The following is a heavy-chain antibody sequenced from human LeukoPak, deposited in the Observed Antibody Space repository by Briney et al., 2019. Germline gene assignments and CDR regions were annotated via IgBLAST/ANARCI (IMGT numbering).Heavy chain of an antibody. V-gene: IGHV3-66*01. CDR2: IYSGGST. Sequence: GGSLRLSCAASGFTVSSNYMSWVRQAPGKGLEWVSVIYSGGSTYYADSVKGRFTISRDNSKNTLYLQMNSLRAEDTAVYYCARVKERTEVPDYWGQGTLVTVSS. J-gene: IGHJ4*02. CDR3: ARVKERTEVPDY. CDR1: GFTVSSNY.